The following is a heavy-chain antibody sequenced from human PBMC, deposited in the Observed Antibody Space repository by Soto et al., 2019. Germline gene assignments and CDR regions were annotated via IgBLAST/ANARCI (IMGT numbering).Heavy chain of an antibody. Sequence: GGSLRLSCAASGFTFSSYAMSWVRQAPGKGLEWVSSISDSADITYYADSVRGRFTVSRDNSKNTLSLQMNSLSAEDTAVYYCAKARDLHWVRLPIDCWGQGTRVTVSS. CDR2: ISDSADIT. V-gene: IGHV3-23*01. D-gene: IGHD5-12*01. CDR1: GFTFSSYA. J-gene: IGHJ4*02. CDR3: AKARDLHWVRLPIDC.